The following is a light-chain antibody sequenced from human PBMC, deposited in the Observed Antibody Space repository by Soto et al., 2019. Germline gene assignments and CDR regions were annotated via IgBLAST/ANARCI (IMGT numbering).Light chain of an antibody. CDR1: SSDVGGYNY. J-gene: IGLJ2*01. Sequence: QSALTQPASVSGSPGQSITISCTGTSSDVGGYNYVSWYQQHPGKAPKLMIYDVSNRRSGVSNRFSGSKSGNTASLTISGLQAEDEADYYCSSYTSSSTVVLFGGGTKLTVL. CDR3: SSYTSSSTVVL. CDR2: DVS. V-gene: IGLV2-14*01.